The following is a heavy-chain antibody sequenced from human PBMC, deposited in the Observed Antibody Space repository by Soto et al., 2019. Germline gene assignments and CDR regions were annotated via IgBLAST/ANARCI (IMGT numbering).Heavy chain of an antibody. D-gene: IGHD3-16*02. V-gene: IGHV1-46*03. J-gene: IGHJ5*02. CDR1: GYTFISYY. CDR2: INPSGGST. Sequence: QVQLVQSGAEVKKPGASVKISCTASGYTFISYYMPGVRQASGQGLEWMGIINPSGGSTNYAQKLQVRVAMTSDLSKITVYMEINSKRSEDAAVSYCANPPYPGCINAVCYPLNPLGQGTLVTGST. CDR3: ANPPYPGCINAVCYPLNP.